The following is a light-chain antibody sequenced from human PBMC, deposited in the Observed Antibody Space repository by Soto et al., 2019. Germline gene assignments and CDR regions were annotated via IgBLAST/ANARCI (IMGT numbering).Light chain of an antibody. J-gene: IGLJ1*01. Sequence: QSALTQPASVSGSPGQSITISCTGTSSDVGNNNYVSWYQQNPGKAPKVMICDVTNRPSGVSNRFSGSKSGNTASLTISGLQAEDEADYYCSSFTGSSYVFGTETKLTVL. V-gene: IGLV2-14*01. CDR1: SSDVGNNNY. CDR2: DVT. CDR3: SSFTGSSYV.